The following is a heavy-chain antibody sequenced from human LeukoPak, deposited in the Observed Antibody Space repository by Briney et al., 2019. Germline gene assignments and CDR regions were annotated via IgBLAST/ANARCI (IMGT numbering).Heavy chain of an antibody. J-gene: IGHJ4*02. CDR3: AREGHFDY. V-gene: IGHV3-23*01. Sequence: GGSLRLPCAASGFTFSSYAMSWVRQAPGKGLEWVSAISGSGGSIYYADSVKGRFTISRDNAKNSLYLQMNSLRAEDTAVYYCAREGHFDYWGQGTLVTVSS. CDR2: ISGSGGSI. CDR1: GFTFSSYA.